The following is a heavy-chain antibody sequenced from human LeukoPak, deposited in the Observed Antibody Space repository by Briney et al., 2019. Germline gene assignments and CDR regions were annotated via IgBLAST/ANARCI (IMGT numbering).Heavy chain of an antibody. J-gene: IGHJ4*02. V-gene: IGHV1-18*01. CDR3: ARDRGLRATAGTRIDF. D-gene: IGHD6-13*01. CDR1: GYTFTNFG. CDR2: INAHDGKR. Sequence: ASAKVSCKASGYTFTNFGISWVRQAPGQGLEWMGWINAHDGKRNYALKHEDRVTMTTDTSTSTVYMELRGLRSDDTAVYYCARDRGLRATAGTRIDFWGQGTLVTVSS.